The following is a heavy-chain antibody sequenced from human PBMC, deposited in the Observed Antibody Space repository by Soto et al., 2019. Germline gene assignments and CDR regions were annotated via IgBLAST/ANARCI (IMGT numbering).Heavy chain of an antibody. CDR2: IYYIGAY. J-gene: IGHJ5*02. D-gene: IGHD1-7*01. Sequence: QVQLQQSGPGLVRPSETLSLSCSVSGASVSSYYWSWVRQPPGKGLEWIGYIYYIGAYNYNPSLKRRVTIPVDTSKNQFSLKLTSVTAADTAVYYCARTPETRDWLDPWGQGTLVTVSS. V-gene: IGHV4-59*02. CDR1: GASVSSYY. CDR3: ARTPETRDWLDP.